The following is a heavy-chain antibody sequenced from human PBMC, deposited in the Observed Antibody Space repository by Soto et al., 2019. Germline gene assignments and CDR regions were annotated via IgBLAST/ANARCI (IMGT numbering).Heavy chain of an antibody. D-gene: IGHD3-22*01. Sequence: ASVKVSCKASGYTFTSYGISWVRQAPGQGLEWMGWISAYNGNTNYAQKFQGRVTITADKSTSTAYMELSSLRSEDTAVYYCARATYYYDSSGYLDFDNWGQGTLVTVSS. CDR3: ARATYYYDSSGYLDFDN. J-gene: IGHJ4*02. V-gene: IGHV1-18*01. CDR2: ISAYNGNT. CDR1: GYTFTSYG.